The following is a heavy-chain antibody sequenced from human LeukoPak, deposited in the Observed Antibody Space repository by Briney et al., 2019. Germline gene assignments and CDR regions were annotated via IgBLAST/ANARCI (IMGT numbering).Heavy chain of an antibody. Sequence: SVKVSCKASGGTFSSYAISWVRQAPGQGLEWMGRIIPILGIANYAQKFQGRVTITADKSTSTAYMELSSLRSEDTAVYYCARDRGETYYYDSSGHHGAFDIWGQGTMVTVSS. D-gene: IGHD3-22*01. CDR3: ARDRGETYYYDSSGHHGAFDI. CDR2: IIPILGIA. V-gene: IGHV1-69*04. CDR1: GGTFSSYA. J-gene: IGHJ3*02.